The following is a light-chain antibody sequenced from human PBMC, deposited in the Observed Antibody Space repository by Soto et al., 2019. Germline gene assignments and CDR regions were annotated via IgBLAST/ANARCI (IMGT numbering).Light chain of an antibody. J-gene: IGLJ1*01. CDR3: AAWDDSLSGLYV. CDR1: SSNIGSNY. Sequence: GQRVTITSSGSSSNIGSNYVYWYQQLPGTAPKLLIYRNNQRPSGVPDRFSGSKSGTSASLAISGLRSEDEADYYCAAWDDSLSGLYVFGTGTKVTVL. V-gene: IGLV1-47*01. CDR2: RNN.